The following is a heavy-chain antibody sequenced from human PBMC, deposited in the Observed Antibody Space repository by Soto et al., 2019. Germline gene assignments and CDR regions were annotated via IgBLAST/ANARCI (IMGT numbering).Heavy chain of an antibody. CDR1: GGSISSSHW. V-gene: IGHV4-4*02. CDR2: IFHSGST. Sequence: PSETLSLTCAVSGGSISSSHWWTWVRQPPGKGLDWIGEIFHSGSTNYNPSLRSRVTISLDKSRNHFSLTLRSVTAADTAVYYCARSPSSSWFGGGAFDIRGQGTMVTVSS. J-gene: IGHJ3*02. D-gene: IGHD6-13*01. CDR3: ARSPSSSWFGGGAFDI.